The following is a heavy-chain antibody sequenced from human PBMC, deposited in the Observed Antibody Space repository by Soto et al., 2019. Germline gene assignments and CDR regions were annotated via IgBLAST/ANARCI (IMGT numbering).Heavy chain of an antibody. V-gene: IGHV3-74*01. CDR1: GFTFSSFW. D-gene: IGHD1-26*01. CDR2: INTDGSST. CDR3: ANSGVDTFCLSY. Sequence: EVQLVESGGGLVQPGGSLRLSCAVSGFTFSSFWMHWVRQAPGEGLVWVSRINTDGSSTSYADSVKGRFTISRDNAKNTLYLQMNRLIVEDTAMYYGANSGVDTFCLSYWGQGNLVTVSS. J-gene: IGHJ4*02.